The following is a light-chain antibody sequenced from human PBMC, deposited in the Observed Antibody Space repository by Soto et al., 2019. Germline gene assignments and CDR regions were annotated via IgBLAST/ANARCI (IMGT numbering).Light chain of an antibody. Sequence: DIQMTQSPSSVSASVGDRVTISCRASQGINDCLAWYQQKPGKAPKLLIYDASYLQSGVPSRFSGSGSGTDFTLTISSLQPENFATYFCQHGITFPLTFGGGTKVEIK. CDR2: DAS. CDR1: QGINDC. CDR3: QHGITFPLT. J-gene: IGKJ4*01. V-gene: IGKV1-12*01.